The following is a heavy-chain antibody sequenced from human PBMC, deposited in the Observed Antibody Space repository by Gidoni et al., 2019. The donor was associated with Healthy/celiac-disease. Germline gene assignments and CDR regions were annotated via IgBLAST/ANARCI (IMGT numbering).Heavy chain of an antibody. CDR3: ARYHRPPGPWSYDFWSGYIDY. D-gene: IGHD3-3*01. CDR1: GLTFSRFA. J-gene: IGHJ4*02. CDR2: IAYNGCNK. Sequence: QVQLVESGGGVVQPGRSLRLHCAAAGLTFSRFAMHWVRQAPGKGLEGVAVIAYNGCNKYYADTVKCRFTISRDNSKDTLYLQMNSLRAEDTAVYYCARYHRPPGPWSYDFWSGYIDYWGQGTLVTVSS. V-gene: IGHV3-30-3*01.